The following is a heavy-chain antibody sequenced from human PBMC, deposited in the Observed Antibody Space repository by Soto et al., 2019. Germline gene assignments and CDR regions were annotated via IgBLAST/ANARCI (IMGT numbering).Heavy chain of an antibody. CDR2: ISAYNGNT. Sequence: GASVKVSCKASGYTFTSYGSSWVRQAPGQGLEWMGWISAYNGNTNYAQKLQGRVTMTTDTSTSTAYMELRSLRSDDTAVYYCARDGQWLVGGDYYYYMDVWGKGTTVTVSS. V-gene: IGHV1-18*01. CDR1: GYTFTSYG. D-gene: IGHD6-19*01. CDR3: ARDGQWLVGGDYYYYMDV. J-gene: IGHJ6*03.